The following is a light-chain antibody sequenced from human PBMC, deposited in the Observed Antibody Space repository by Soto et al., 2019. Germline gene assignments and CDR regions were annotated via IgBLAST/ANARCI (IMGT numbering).Light chain of an antibody. CDR3: QQYDSPLYT. CDR1: QSVTTTY. J-gene: IGKJ2*01. CDR2: GAS. V-gene: IGKV3-20*01. Sequence: EVVLTQSPGTLSLSPGERATLSCRASQSVTTTYLAWYQQKPGQAPRLLIYGASSRATGIPDRFSGSGSGTDFTLTISGLEPEDFAVYYCQQYDSPLYTFGQGTKLEIK.